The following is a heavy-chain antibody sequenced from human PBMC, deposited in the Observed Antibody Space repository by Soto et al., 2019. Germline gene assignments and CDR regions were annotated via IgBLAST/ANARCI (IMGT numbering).Heavy chain of an antibody. J-gene: IGHJ4*02. CDR3: AKDPGSSGWVYYFDY. CDR1: GFTFSSYG. V-gene: IGHV3-30*18. CDR2: ISYDGSNK. D-gene: IGHD6-19*01. Sequence: GGSLRLSCAASGFTFSSYGMHWVRQAPGKGLEWVAVISYDGSNKYYADSVKGRFTISRDNSKNTLYLQMNSLRAEDTAVYYCAKDPGSSGWVYYFDYWGQGTLVTVSS.